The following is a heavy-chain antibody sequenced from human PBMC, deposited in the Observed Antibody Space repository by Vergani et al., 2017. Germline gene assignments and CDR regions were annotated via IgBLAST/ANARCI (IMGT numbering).Heavy chain of an antibody. CDR2: ISSSSSYT. D-gene: IGHD6-6*01. Sequence: QVQLVESGGGLVKPGGSLSLSCAASGFTFSDYYMSWIRQAPGKGLEWVSYISSSSSYTNYADSVKGRFTISRDNAKNSLYLQMNSLRAEDTAVYYCATYSSSARTFDYWGQGTLVTVSS. V-gene: IGHV3-11*05. CDR1: GFTFSDYY. CDR3: ATYSSSARTFDY. J-gene: IGHJ4*02.